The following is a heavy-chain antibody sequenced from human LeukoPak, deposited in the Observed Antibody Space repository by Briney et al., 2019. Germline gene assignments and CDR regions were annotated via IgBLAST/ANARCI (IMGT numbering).Heavy chain of an antibody. CDR3: ARPRGYGDYFWVTPRHYFDY. CDR2: IIPIFGTA. V-gene: IGHV1-69*05. J-gene: IGHJ4*02. D-gene: IGHD4-17*01. Sequence: SVKVSCKASGGTFSSYAISWVRQAPGQGLEWMGGIIPIFGTANYAQKFQGRVTITTDESTSTAYMELSSLRSEDTDVYYCARPRGYGDYFWVTPRHYFDYWGQGTLVTVSS. CDR1: GGTFSSYA.